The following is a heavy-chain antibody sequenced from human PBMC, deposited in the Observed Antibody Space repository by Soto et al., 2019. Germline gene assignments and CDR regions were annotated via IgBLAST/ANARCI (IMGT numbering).Heavy chain of an antibody. Sequence: QITVKESGLTLVKPTETLTLTCTFSGFSLSSIGMGVGWIRQPPGKALEWLALIYWDDDKRYSPSLSSRLTITKYPSKNEVDLTMTNMDPVDTATYYCARLTRGVYDSCRLWEKFDYWGQGTLVTVSS. CDR2: IYWDDDK. CDR3: ARLTRGVYDSCRLWEKFDY. V-gene: IGHV2-5*02. J-gene: IGHJ4*02. CDR1: GFSLSSIGMG. D-gene: IGHD5-12*01.